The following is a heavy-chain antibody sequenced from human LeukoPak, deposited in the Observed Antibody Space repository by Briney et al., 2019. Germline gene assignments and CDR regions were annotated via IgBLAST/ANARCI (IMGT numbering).Heavy chain of an antibody. V-gene: IGHV4-4*07. CDR1: GGSISNYF. J-gene: IGHJ5*02. CDR3: ARVRGSSSWFDP. D-gene: IGHD6-13*01. Sequence: PSETLSLTCTVSGGSISNYFWSWVRQPAGKGLEWIGRIYSTGRSDYNPSLKSRITMSVDTSKNQFSLKLSSVTAADTAVYYCARVRGSSSWFDPWGQGTLVTVSS. CDR2: IYSTGRS.